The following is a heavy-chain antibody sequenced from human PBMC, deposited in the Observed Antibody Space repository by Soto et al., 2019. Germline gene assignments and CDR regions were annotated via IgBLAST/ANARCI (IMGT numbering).Heavy chain of an antibody. Sequence: QVQLQQWGAGLLKPSETLSLTCAVYGGSFSGYYWSWIRQPPGKGLEWIGEINHSGSTNYNPSLKSRVTLSVDTSKNQFSLKLSSVTAADTAVYYCARAGGFDYWGQGTLVTVSS. CDR3: ARAGGFDY. CDR2: INHSGST. CDR1: GGSFSGYY. D-gene: IGHD3-16*01. J-gene: IGHJ4*02. V-gene: IGHV4-34*01.